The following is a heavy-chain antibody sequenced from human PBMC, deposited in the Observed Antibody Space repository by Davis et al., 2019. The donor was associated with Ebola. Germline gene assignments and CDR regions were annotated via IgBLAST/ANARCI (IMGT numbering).Heavy chain of an antibody. CDR3: AKSGLSFGVVKYHYGMDV. CDR2: ISTSGNYI. J-gene: IGHJ6*04. D-gene: IGHD3-3*01. Sequence: GGSLRLSCEASGFTFSAYMMNWVRQAPGKGLEWVSSISTSGNYIYFADSVKGRFTISRDNSKKTLYLQMNSLRAEDTAVYYCAKSGLSFGVVKYHYGMDVWGKGTTVTVSS. V-gene: IGHV3-21*04. CDR1: GFTFSAYM.